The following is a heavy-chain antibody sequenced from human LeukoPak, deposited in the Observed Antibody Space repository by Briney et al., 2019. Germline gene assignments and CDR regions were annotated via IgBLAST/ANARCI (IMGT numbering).Heavy chain of an antibody. CDR3: ARDQHDLDI. Sequence: GGSLRLSCAASGFTFSTYAMSWVRQAPGKGLEWVSAISGSGGSTYYADSVKGRFTISRGNSKNTLYLQMNSLRAEDTAVYYCARDQHDLDIWGQGTMVTVSS. D-gene: IGHD3-16*01. J-gene: IGHJ3*02. V-gene: IGHV3-23*01. CDR2: ISGSGGST. CDR1: GFTFSTYA.